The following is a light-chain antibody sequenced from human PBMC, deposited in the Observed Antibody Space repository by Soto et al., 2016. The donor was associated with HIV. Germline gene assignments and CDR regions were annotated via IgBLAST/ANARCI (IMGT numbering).Light chain of an antibody. J-gene: IGKJ5*01. CDR2: LGS. CDR3: MQALQNPIT. Sequence: DIVMTQSPLTLPVTPGESASISCRSSQSLLHSNGYYYLTWYLQKPGQSPRLLMYLGSTRASWVPDRFSGSGSGTDFTLKISRVEADDIGVYYCMQALQNPITFGQGTRLEI. V-gene: IGKV2-28*01. CDR1: QSLLHSNGYYY.